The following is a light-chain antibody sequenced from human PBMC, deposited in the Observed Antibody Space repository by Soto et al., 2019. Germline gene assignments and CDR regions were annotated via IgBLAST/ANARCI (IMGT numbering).Light chain of an antibody. CDR1: SGAIASNS. Sequence: NFMLTQPHSVSESPGKTVIISCTRSSGAIASNSVQWYQQRPGSAPSTVIYEDNQRPSGVPDRFSGSTDGSSNSASLTISELQTEDEADYYCQSYESNTVVFGGGTKVTVL. J-gene: IGLJ2*01. CDR3: QSYESNTVV. CDR2: EDN. V-gene: IGLV6-57*04.